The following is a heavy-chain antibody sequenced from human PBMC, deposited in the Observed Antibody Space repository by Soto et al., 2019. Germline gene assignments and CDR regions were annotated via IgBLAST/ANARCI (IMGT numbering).Heavy chain of an antibody. CDR1: GFPFANFL. CDR3: IGSFPF. D-gene: IGHD3-10*01. J-gene: IGHJ1*01. Sequence: EVYLVESGGGLVEPGRSLRLSCTGSGFPFANFLMSWFRQAPGKGLEWVGFIRSQPYGGTTQYAASVRGRFTISRDDSKGIAYLQMNSLKSEDSGVYYCIGSFPFWGQGNLVTVSS. V-gene: IGHV3-49*03. CDR2: IRSQPYGGTT.